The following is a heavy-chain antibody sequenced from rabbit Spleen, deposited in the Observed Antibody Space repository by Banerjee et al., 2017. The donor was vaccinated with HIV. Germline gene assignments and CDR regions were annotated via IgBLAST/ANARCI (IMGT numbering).Heavy chain of an antibody. J-gene: IGHJ4*01. Sequence: EQLEESGGGLVKPEGSLTLTCKASGVSFSGSYYMCWVRQAPGKGLEWIACIYTGSSGNTYYANWAKGRFTISQTSSTTVTLQMTSLTAADTATYFCARDSSGTTYGFKLWGPGTLVTVS. V-gene: IGHV1S45*01. CDR2: IYTGSSGNT. CDR3: ARDSSGTTYGFKL. D-gene: IGHD7-1*01. CDR1: GVSFSGSYY.